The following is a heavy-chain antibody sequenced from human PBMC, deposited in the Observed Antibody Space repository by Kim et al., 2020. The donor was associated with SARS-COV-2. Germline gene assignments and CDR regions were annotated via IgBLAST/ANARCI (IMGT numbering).Heavy chain of an antibody. CDR2: ISAYNGNT. CDR1: GYTFTSYG. Sequence: ASVKVSCKASGYTFTSYGISWVRQAPGQGLEWMGWISAYNGNTNYAQKLQGRVTMTTDTSTSTAYMELRSLRSDDTAVYYCAREGSLLWFGELWNFYYYGMDVWGQGTTVTVSS. V-gene: IGHV1-18*01. D-gene: IGHD3-10*01. CDR3: AREGSLLWFGELWNFYYYGMDV. J-gene: IGHJ6*02.